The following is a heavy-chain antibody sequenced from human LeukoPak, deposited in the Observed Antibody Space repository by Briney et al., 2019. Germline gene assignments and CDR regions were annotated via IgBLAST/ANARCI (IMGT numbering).Heavy chain of an antibody. CDR1: GFTFSSSA. V-gene: IGHV3-23*01. CDR3: AKQLGYCSDGSCYFPY. CDR2: ISNNGGYS. J-gene: IGHJ4*02. Sequence: GGSLRLSCAASGFTFSSSAMSWVRQAPGKGLEWVSAISNNGGYSYYADSVQGRFTISRDNSKSTLCLQMNSLRAEDTAVYYCAKQLGYCSDGSCYFPYWGQGTLVTVSS. D-gene: IGHD2-15*01.